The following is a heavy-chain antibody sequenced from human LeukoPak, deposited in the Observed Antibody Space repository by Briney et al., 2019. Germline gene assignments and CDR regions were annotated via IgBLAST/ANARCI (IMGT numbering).Heavy chain of an antibody. J-gene: IGHJ4*02. D-gene: IGHD3-22*01. CDR1: GGTFTSYA. Sequence: SVKVSCKASGGTFTSYAISWVRQAPGQGREWMGRIIPILGIANYAQKFQGRVTITADKSTSTAYMELSSLRSEDTAVYYCARGPYYYDSSGFDYWGQGTLVTVSS. CDR3: ARGPYYYDSSGFDY. V-gene: IGHV1-69*04. CDR2: IIPILGIA.